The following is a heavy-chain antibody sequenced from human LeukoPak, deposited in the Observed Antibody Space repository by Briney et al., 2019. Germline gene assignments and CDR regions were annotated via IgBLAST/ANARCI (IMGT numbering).Heavy chain of an antibody. J-gene: IGHJ4*02. V-gene: IGHV3-23*01. D-gene: IGHD3-22*01. CDR1: GFTFSSYA. Sequence: GSLRLSCAAPGFTFSSYAMSWVRQAPGKGLEWVSAISGSGGSTYYVDSVKGRFTISRDNFKNTLYLQMNSLRAEDTAVYYCAKVRDYDSSGYSDYWGQGNLVTVSS. CDR3: AKVRDYDSSGYSDY. CDR2: ISGSGGST.